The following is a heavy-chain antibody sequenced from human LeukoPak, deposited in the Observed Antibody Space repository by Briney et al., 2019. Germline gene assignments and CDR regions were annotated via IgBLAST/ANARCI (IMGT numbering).Heavy chain of an antibody. V-gene: IGHV3-53*01. Sequence: PGGSLRLSCAASGFTVSSNYMSWVRQAPGKGLEWVSVIYSGGSTYYADSVKGRFAISRDNSKNTLYLQMNGLRAEDTAVYYCASGLRGYYHGYYFDYWGQGTLVTVSS. D-gene: IGHD3-22*01. J-gene: IGHJ4*02. CDR1: GFTVSSNY. CDR3: ASGLRGYYHGYYFDY. CDR2: IYSGGST.